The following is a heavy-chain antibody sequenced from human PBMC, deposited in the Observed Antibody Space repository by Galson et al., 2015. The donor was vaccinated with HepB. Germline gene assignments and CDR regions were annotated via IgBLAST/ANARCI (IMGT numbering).Heavy chain of an antibody. CDR1: GFTFSNAW. D-gene: IGHD3-16*01. J-gene: IGHJ4*02. Sequence: SLRLSCAASGFTFSNAWMNWVRQAPGQGLEWVGRIKSRTDGGTTDYAAPGKGRFTISRDDSENTLSLQMISLKTEDTAVYSCSSYHYDYVFEDWGRGTLVTVSS. CDR3: SSYHYDYVFED. V-gene: IGHV3-15*01. CDR2: IKSRTDGGTT.